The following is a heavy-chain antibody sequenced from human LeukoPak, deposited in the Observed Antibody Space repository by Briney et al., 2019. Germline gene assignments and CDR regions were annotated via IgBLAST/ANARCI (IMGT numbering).Heavy chain of an antibody. CDR1: RFTFSNYW. Sequence: QPGGSLRLSCVASRFTFSNYWMSWVRQAPGKGLEWVANINQDGSKKRYADSMKGRFTISRDNAKESLYLQLNSLRAEDTAVYYCASGSYSLRGAFDIWGQGTMVTVSS. D-gene: IGHD1-26*01. CDR3: ASGSYSLRGAFDI. J-gene: IGHJ3*02. CDR2: INQDGSKK. V-gene: IGHV3-7*01.